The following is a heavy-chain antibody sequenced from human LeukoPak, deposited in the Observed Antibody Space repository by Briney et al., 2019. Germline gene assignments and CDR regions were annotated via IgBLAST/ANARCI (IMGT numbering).Heavy chain of an antibody. Sequence: SSETLSLTCAVSGASVSSSHWNWIRQFPGKGLEWIACLSYTGKTDYNPSLTSRVTISLDTSENQLSLKLRSVTAADTAVYFCSEGYFEPFDHWGQGILVTVSS. CDR1: GASVSSSH. CDR3: SEGYFEPFDH. CDR2: LSYTGKT. D-gene: IGHD2/OR15-2a*01. J-gene: IGHJ4*02. V-gene: IGHV4-59*02.